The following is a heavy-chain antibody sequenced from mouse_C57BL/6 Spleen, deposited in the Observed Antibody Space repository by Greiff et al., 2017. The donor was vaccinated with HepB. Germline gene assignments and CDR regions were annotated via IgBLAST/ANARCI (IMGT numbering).Heavy chain of an antibody. D-gene: IGHD2-5*01. Sequence: VQLVESGAELAKPGASVKLSCKASGYTFTSYWMHWVKQRPGQGLEWIGYINPSSGYTKYNQKFKDKATLTADKSSSTAYMRRSSLTYEDSAVYYCARDYSNYVSYWYFDVWGTGTTVTVSS. J-gene: IGHJ1*03. V-gene: IGHV1-7*01. CDR2: INPSSGYT. CDR1: GYTFTSYW. CDR3: ARDYSNYVSYWYFDV.